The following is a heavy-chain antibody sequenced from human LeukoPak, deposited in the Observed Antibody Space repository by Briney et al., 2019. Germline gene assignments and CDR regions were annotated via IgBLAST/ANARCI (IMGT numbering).Heavy chain of an antibody. J-gene: IGHJ4*02. V-gene: IGHV3-23*01. CDR2: ISGSGGST. Sequence: GGSLRLSCAASGFTFSSYAMSWVRQAPGKGLEWVSAISGSGGSTYYADSVKGRFTISRDNSKNTLYLQMNSLRAEDTAVYYCARDKNYDSSGYPGYWGQGTLVTVSS. D-gene: IGHD3-22*01. CDR3: ARDKNYDSSGYPGY. CDR1: GFTFSSYA.